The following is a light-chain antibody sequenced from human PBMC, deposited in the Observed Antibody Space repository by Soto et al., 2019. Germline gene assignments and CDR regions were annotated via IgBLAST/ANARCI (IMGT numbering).Light chain of an antibody. V-gene: IGLV2-23*01. CDR3: LSYARGNTFV. J-gene: IGLJ1*01. CDR1: SSDIGSYNL. Sequence: QSALTQPASVSGSPGQSITISCTGTSSDIGSYNLVSWYQHHPGKAPKLTIYEGSKRPSGVSNRFSGSKSDNTASLTISGLQAEDEADYYCLSYARGNTFVFGSGTKLTVL. CDR2: EGS.